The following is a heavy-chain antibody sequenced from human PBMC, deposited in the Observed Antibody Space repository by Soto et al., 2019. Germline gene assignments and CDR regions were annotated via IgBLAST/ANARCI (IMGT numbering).Heavy chain of an antibody. D-gene: IGHD1-26*01. V-gene: IGHV5-51*01. CDR3: ARSLSGTFYDY. J-gene: IGHJ4*02. CDR1: GYTFTNYW. CDR2: IYPGDSDN. Sequence: PGESLKISCKGSGYTFTNYWIGWVRQMPGKGLEWMGIIYPGDSDNRYSPSFQGQVTISADKSINTAYLQWSSLKASDTAMYYCARSLSGTFYDYWGQGTLVTVS.